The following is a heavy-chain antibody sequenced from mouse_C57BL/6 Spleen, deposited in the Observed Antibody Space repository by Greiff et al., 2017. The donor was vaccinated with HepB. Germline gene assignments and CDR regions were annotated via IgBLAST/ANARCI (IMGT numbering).Heavy chain of an antibody. CDR2: IYPGSGNT. CDR3: AREEAITTVVGNYAMDY. CDR1: GYTFTDYY. V-gene: IGHV1-76*01. Sequence: VQLQQSGAELVRPGASVKLSCKASGYTFTDYYINWVKQRPGQGLEWIARIYPGSGNTYYNEKFKGKATLTAEKSSSTAYMQLSSLTSEDSAVYFCAREEAITTVVGNYAMDYWGQRTSVTVSS. J-gene: IGHJ4*01. D-gene: IGHD1-1*01.